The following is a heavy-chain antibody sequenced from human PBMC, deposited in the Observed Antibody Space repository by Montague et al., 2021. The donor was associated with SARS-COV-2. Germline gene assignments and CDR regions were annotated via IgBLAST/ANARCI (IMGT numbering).Heavy chain of an antibody. CDR2: IFASGGT. Sequence: SETLSLTCTVSGGSIRSYSWSWIRQPAAKGLDWIGRIFASGGTIXXPSLRSRVSMSVDASKNQFSFILTSVTAADTGVYFCARDGGFYGSGGYSLWGQGTPVTVSS. CDR3: ARDGGFYGSGGYSL. J-gene: IGHJ4*02. D-gene: IGHD3-10*01. CDR1: GGSIRSYS. V-gene: IGHV4-4*07.